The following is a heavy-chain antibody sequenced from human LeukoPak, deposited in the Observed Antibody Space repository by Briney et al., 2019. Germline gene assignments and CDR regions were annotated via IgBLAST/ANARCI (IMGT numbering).Heavy chain of an antibody. D-gene: IGHD3-10*01. V-gene: IGHV1-46*01. J-gene: IGHJ6*01. CDR2: INPSGGST. CDR3: ARVGVSGSGSQYYYYYGIGV. CDR1: GYTFTTYY. Sequence: ASVKLSCKASGYTFTTYYLHRGRQAPGQGLEWRGIINPSGGSTIYAQKFKGRVTMTRDTSTSTVYMELSSLRSEDTAAYYCARVGVSGSGSQYYYYYGIGVWGQGTTVTVSS.